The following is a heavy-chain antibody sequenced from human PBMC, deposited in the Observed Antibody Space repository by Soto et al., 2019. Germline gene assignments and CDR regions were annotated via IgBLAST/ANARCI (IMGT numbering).Heavy chain of an antibody. D-gene: IGHD2-21*01. CDR3: ARGRGEFVA. Sequence: GTLSLTCAVYGASLSVNYCNWLRQPPGNGLEWIGEINHSGNTNYNPSLRSRVTISIDTSKNQLSLNLRSVSASDTAVYYSARGRGEFVASGQAIPVTGTS. CDR1: GASLSVNY. V-gene: IGHV4-34*01. J-gene: IGHJ5*02. CDR2: INHSGNT.